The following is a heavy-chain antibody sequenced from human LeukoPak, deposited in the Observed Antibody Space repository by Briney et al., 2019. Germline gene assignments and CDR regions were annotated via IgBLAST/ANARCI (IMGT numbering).Heavy chain of an antibody. CDR3: ARKLGLNWYFDL. D-gene: IGHD7-27*01. J-gene: IGHJ2*01. CDR1: GFTFNSYN. CDR2: INNDGSSA. Sequence: GGSLRLSCAASGFTFNSYNMNWVRQAPGKGLVWVSRINNDGSSASYAEYVKGRFTVSRDNAKRTLYLQMNSLRAEDTAVYYCARKLGLNWYFDLWGRGTLVTVSS. V-gene: IGHV3-74*01.